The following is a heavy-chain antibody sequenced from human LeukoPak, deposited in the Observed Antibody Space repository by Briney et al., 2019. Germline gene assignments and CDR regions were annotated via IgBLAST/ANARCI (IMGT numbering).Heavy chain of an antibody. J-gene: IGHJ4*02. CDR1: SGSISSSSYY. V-gene: IGHV4-39*07. Sequence: SETLSLTCTVSSGSISSSSYYWGWIRQPPGKGLEWIGSIYYSGSTYYNPSLKSRVTISVDTSKNQFSLKLSSVTAADTAVYYCARDRVYGWLRGFWFDYWGQGTLVTASS. CDR2: IYYSGST. CDR3: ARDRVYGWLRGFWFDY. D-gene: IGHD5-12*01.